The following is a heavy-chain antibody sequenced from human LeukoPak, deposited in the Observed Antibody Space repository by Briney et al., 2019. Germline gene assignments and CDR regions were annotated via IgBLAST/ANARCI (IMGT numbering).Heavy chain of an antibody. CDR1: GFTFDDYA. CDR3: AKDSYYDSSGYLDY. V-gene: IGHV3-9*01. Sequence: PGGSLRLSCAAPGFTFDDYAMHWVRQAPGKGLEWVSGISWNSGSIGYADSVKGRFTIPRDNAKNSLYLQMNSLRAEDTALYYCAKDSYYDSSGYLDYWGQGTLVTVSS. CDR2: ISWNSGSI. D-gene: IGHD3-22*01. J-gene: IGHJ4*02.